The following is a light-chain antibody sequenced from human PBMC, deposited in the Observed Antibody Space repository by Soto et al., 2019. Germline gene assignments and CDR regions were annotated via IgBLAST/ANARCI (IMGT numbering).Light chain of an antibody. V-gene: IGKV4-1*01. Sequence: DIVMTQSPDSLAESLGERATINCKSSQSVLYSSNNRNYLAWYQQKPGQPPKLLIYWASTRESGVPDRFSGSGSGPDFTLTISSLQAEDVAVYYCQQYYSAPWTFGQGTKVETK. CDR3: QQYYSAPWT. CDR1: QSVLYSSNNRNY. J-gene: IGKJ1*01. CDR2: WAS.